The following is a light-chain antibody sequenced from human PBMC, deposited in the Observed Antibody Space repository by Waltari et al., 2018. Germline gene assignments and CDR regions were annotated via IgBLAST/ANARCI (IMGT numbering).Light chain of an antibody. Sequence: VLTQSPGTLSLSPGERATLPCRARQSLTKRYLAWYQQKPGQAPRLLIYGASRRAAGIPDRFSGSGSGTDFTLTISRLEPEDFAVYYCQQYGSSVLYTFGQGTKLEIK. V-gene: IGKV3-20*01. CDR2: GAS. CDR1: QSLTKRY. J-gene: IGKJ2*01. CDR3: QQYGSSVLYT.